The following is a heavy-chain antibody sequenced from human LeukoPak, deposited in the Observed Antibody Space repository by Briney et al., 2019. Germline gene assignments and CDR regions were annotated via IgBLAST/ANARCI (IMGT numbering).Heavy chain of an antibody. CDR1: GGSISSYY. J-gene: IGHJ3*02. Sequence: TSETLSLTCTVSGGSISSYYWSWIRQPPGKGLEWIGYIYYSGCTNYNPSLKSRVTISVDTSKNQFSLKLSSVTAADTAVYYCARHRVYYDYVWGSPRAFDIWGQGTMVTVSS. D-gene: IGHD3-16*01. CDR2: IYYSGCT. V-gene: IGHV4-59*08. CDR3: ARHRVYYDYVWGSPRAFDI.